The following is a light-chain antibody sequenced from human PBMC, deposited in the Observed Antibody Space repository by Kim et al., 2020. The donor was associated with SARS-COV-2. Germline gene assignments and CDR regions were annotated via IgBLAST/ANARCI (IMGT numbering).Light chain of an antibody. V-gene: IGLV3-19*01. Sequence: SSELTQDPAVSVALGQTVRITCQGDSLRNYYASWYQQKPGQAPVLVVYGKNYRPSRIPDRFSGSSSGDTTSLTLTGAQAEDEADYYCTSRDSSGDHVLFG. CDR3: TSRDSSGDHVL. J-gene: IGLJ2*01. CDR2: GKN. CDR1: SLRNYY.